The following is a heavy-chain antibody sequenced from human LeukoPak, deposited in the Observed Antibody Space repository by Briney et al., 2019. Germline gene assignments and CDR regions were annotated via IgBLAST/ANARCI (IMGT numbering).Heavy chain of an antibody. J-gene: IGHJ4*02. V-gene: IGHV4-59*08. CDR3: ARGTSSWYEGYFDY. Sequence: PSETLSLTCSVSGGSISNDYWSWSWIRQPPGKGLEWIGYIYHSGTTNYNPSLKSRVTISLDTSKNQFSLKLSSVTAADTAVYYCARGTSSWYEGYFDYWGQGTLVTVSS. D-gene: IGHD6-13*01. CDR2: IYHSGTT. CDR1: GGSISNDY.